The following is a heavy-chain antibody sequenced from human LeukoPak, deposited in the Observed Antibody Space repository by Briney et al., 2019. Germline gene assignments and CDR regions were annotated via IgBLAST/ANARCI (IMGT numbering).Heavy chain of an antibody. V-gene: IGHV3-48*04. CDR2: ISGSSSTI. CDR1: GFTFSSYT. Sequence: GGSLRLSCAASGFTFSSYTMNWVRQAPGKGLEWVSYISGSSSTIYYADSVKGRFTISRDNAKNSLYLQMNSLRAEDTALYYCATHKRGYSYGSPYYFDYWGQGTLVTVSS. CDR3: ATHKRGYSYGSPYYFDY. D-gene: IGHD5-18*01. J-gene: IGHJ4*02.